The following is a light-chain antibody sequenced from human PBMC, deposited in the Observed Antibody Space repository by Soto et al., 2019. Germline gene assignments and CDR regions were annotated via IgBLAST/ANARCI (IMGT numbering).Light chain of an antibody. CDR1: QSVSSN. Sequence: EIVLTQSPATLSLSPGERATLSCRASQSVSSNVAWYQQKPGQAPRLLIYDASTRATGIPARFSGSGSGTEFTLTISSLQSEDSAVYYCQQYNNWPPKTFGQGTKVDI. CDR2: DAS. V-gene: IGKV3-15*01. J-gene: IGKJ1*01. CDR3: QQYNNWPPKT.